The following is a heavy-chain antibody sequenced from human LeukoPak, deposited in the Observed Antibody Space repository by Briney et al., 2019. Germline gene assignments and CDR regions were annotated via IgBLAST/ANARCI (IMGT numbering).Heavy chain of an antibody. CDR1: GGSISSYY. CDR3: VRWAYGGPTGGHYFDY. Sequence: TSSETLSLTCTVSGGSISSYYWSWIRQPPGKGLECIGYIYYSGSTNHNPSLKSRVTILVDTSKNHFSLKLSPVTAADPAVYYCVRWAYGGPTGGHYFDYWGQGTLVTVSS. J-gene: IGHJ4*02. CDR2: IYYSGST. V-gene: IGHV4-59*08. D-gene: IGHD3-10*01.